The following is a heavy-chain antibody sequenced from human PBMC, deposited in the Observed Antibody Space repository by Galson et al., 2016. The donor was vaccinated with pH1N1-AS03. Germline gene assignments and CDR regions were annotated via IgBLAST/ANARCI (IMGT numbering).Heavy chain of an antibody. V-gene: IGHV7-4-1*02. Sequence: SVKVSCKASGYTFTNYALNWVRQAPGQGLEWMGWINPNTGNLTYAQGFTGRFVFSSERSVSTAYLQISSLKAEDTAVYYCARQGGYSSSWYVWGQGTTVTVSS. J-gene: IGHJ6*02. CDR2: INPNTGNL. D-gene: IGHD6-13*01. CDR3: ARQGGYSSSWYV. CDR1: GYTFTNYA.